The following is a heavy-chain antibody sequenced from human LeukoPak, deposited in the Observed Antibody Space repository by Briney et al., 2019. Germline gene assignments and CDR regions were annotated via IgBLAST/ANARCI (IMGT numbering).Heavy chain of an antibody. J-gene: IGHJ4*02. CDR1: GYTFTSYF. CDR2: INPSGGST. V-gene: IGHV1-46*01. D-gene: IGHD4-23*01. Sequence: ASVKVSCKASGYTFTSYFIHWVRQAPGQGLEWMGIINPSGGSTTYAQKFQGRVTMARDMSTSTVYMELSSLRSEDTAVYYCARDGDYVGNSAHFDYWGQGTLVTVSS. CDR3: ARDGDYVGNSAHFDY.